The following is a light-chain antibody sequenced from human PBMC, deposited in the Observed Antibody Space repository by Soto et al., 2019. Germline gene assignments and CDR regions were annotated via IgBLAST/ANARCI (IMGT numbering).Light chain of an antibody. J-gene: IGLJ1*01. Sequence: QSVLTQPASVSGSPGQSIAISCTGSSSDVGAYDYVSWYQQHPDKAPRLIMYEVSYRPSVVSNRFSGSKSVTTATLTISGLQAEDEGDYYCSSHTTSDTRVFGTGTQLTVL. CDR1: SSDVGAYDY. CDR3: SSHTTSDTRV. V-gene: IGLV2-14*03. CDR2: EVS.